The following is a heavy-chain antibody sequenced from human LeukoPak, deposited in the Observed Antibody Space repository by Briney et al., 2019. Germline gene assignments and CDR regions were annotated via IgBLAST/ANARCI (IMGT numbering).Heavy chain of an antibody. CDR3: ASRGRYSRYYFDY. J-gene: IGHJ4*02. Sequence: SETLSLTCAVYGGSFSGYYWSWIRQHPGKGLEWIGEINHSGSTNYNPSLKSRVTISVDTSKNQFSLKLSSVTAADTAVYYCASRGRYSRYYFDYWGQGTLVTVSS. V-gene: IGHV4-34*01. CDR2: INHSGST. D-gene: IGHD5-12*01. CDR1: GGSFSGYY.